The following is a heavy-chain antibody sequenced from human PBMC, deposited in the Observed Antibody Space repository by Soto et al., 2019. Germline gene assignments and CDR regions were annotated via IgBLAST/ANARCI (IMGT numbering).Heavy chain of an antibody. CDR3: AKGGAIVAAGTRVYLYNAMDV. CDR1: GYTFTGYY. D-gene: IGHD1-26*01. V-gene: IGHV1-2*02. CDR2: INPNSGDT. Sequence: ASVKVSCKASGYTFTGYYVHWVRQAPGQGLEWMGWINPNSGDTYLAQRSQGRVTMNRDTSIGTAYMELRGLTSDDTAEYYCAKGGAIVAAGTRVYLYNAMDVWGQGTTVTVSS. J-gene: IGHJ6*02.